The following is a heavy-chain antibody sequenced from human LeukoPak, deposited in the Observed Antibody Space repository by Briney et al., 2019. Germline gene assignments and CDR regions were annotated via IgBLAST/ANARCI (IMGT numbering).Heavy chain of an antibody. CDR2: IYYSVST. Sequence: SETLSLTCTVSGGSISSSSYYWGWIRQPPGKGLEWIGSIYYSVSTYYNPSLKSRVTISVDTSKNQFSLKLSSVTAADTAVYYCARVPTVTFFDYWGQGTLVTVSS. V-gene: IGHV4-39*07. D-gene: IGHD4-17*01. CDR1: GGSISSSSYY. J-gene: IGHJ4*02. CDR3: ARVPTVTFFDY.